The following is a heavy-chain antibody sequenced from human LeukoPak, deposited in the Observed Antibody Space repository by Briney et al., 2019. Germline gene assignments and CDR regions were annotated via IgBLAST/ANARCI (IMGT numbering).Heavy chain of an antibody. CDR3: ARGGCSGGSCYWGYYYYGMDG. J-gene: IGHJ6*04. Sequence: PSQTLSLTCTVSGGSISSGGYYWSWIRQHPGKGLEWIGYIYYSGSTNYNPSLKSRVTISVDTSKNQFSLKLSSVTAADTAVYYCARGGCSGGSCYWGYYYYGMDGWGKGTTVTVSS. D-gene: IGHD2-15*01. CDR2: IYYSGST. CDR1: GGSISSGGYY. V-gene: IGHV4-31*03.